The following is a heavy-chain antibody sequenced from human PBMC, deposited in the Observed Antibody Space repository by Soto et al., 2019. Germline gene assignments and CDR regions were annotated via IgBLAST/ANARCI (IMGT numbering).Heavy chain of an antibody. CDR1: GGSISSTYY. CDR2: LHHSMAN. J-gene: IGHJ3*02. V-gene: IGHV4-39*01. D-gene: IGHD6-19*01. Sequence: SETLSLTCTAPGGSISSTYYWGWLRQPPGEGLEWIASLHHSMANYSNVSLKSRVTTSVDTSRAHFSLKLNSVTAADTAVYYCARQIAVAGNWAFDIWGQGTVVTVSS. CDR3: ARQIAVAGNWAFDI.